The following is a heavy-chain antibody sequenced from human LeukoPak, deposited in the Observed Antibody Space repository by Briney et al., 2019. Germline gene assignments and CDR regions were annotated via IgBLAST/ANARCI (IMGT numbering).Heavy chain of an antibody. D-gene: IGHD6-19*01. J-gene: IGHJ5*02. CDR3: ARDRHSSGWPNWFDP. CDR1: GDSISSYY. Sequence: SETLSLTCRVSGDSISSYYWSWLRQPPGRGVGWFWYFYYSGSTNYNPSLKSRVTISVDTSKNQFSLKLSSVTAADTAVYYCARDRHSSGWPNWFDPWGQGTLVTVSS. CDR2: FYYSGST. V-gene: IGHV4-59*13.